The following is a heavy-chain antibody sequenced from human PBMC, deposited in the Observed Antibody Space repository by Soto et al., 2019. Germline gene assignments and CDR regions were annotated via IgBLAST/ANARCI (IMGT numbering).Heavy chain of an antibody. Sequence: QVQLVQSGAEVKKPGASVRVSCRASGYTFPTYGIAWVRQAPGQGLEWMGWSSVYNGFTHYAQKFRGRVTVTAETSTSTVYKELRRLTSDDTAVYYCAREFEGQSSSWPFDYWGQGTLVTVSS. D-gene: IGHD6-13*01. J-gene: IGHJ4*02. V-gene: IGHV1-18*01. CDR2: SSVYNGFT. CDR3: AREFEGQSSSWPFDY. CDR1: GYTFPTYG.